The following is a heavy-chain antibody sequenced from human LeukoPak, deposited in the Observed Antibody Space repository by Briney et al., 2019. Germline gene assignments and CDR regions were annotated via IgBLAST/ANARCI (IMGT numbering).Heavy chain of an antibody. D-gene: IGHD3-3*01. J-gene: IGHJ6*03. CDR1: GFSFCDYA. CDR2: VSWNSKIT. CDR3: ERGVRGRITIFGGPLSYYYSYMEV. V-gene: IGHV3-9*01. Sequence: GGSLRLSCAASGFSFCDYAVHWVRQAPGKGLEWVSSVSWNSKITDYADSVKGRFTISRDNAKNSLYLQMKSLGTEDTAVYYCERGVRGRITIFGGPLSYYYSYMEVWGKGTPVTVSS.